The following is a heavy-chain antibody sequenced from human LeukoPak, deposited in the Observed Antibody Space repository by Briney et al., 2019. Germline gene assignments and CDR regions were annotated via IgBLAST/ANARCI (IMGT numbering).Heavy chain of an antibody. V-gene: IGHV1-69*04. CDR2: IIPIFGIA. CDR1: GGTFSSYA. D-gene: IGHD2-2*03. CDR3: ARDLDIVVVPAAYNWFDP. J-gene: IGHJ5*02. Sequence: ASVKVSCKASGGTFSSYAISWVRQAPGQGLEWMERIIPIFGIANYAQKFQGRVTITADKSTSTAYMELSSLRSEDTAVYYCARDLDIVVVPAAYNWFDPWGQGTLVTVSS.